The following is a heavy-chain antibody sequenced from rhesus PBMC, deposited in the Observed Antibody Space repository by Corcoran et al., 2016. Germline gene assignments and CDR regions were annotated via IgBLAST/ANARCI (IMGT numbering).Heavy chain of an antibody. D-gene: IGHD6-13*01. Sequence: QLQLQESGPGLVKPSETLSLTCAVSGGSISSNYWSWIRQPPGKGLEWIGRISGSGGSTDYNPALKSRVTISTDTSKNQFSLKLSSVTAADTAVYYFARVWGSSWTCDCWGQGVLVTVSS. CDR3: ARVWGSSWTCDC. V-gene: IGHV4-173*01. J-gene: IGHJ4*01. CDR2: ISGSGGST. CDR1: GGSISSNY.